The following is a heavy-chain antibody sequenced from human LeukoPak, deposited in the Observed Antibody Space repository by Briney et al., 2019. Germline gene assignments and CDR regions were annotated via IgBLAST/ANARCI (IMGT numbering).Heavy chain of an antibody. CDR3: ARGPYCSSTSCSYYYYMDV. CDR1: GYIFTSYD. D-gene: IGHD2-2*01. J-gene: IGHJ6*03. Sequence: ASVKVSCKASGYIFTSYDINWVRQATGQGLEWMGWMNPNSGNTGYAQKFQGRVTITRNTSISTAYMELSSLRSEGTAVYYCARGPYCSSTSCSYYYYMDVWGKGTRSPSP. CDR2: MNPNSGNT. V-gene: IGHV1-8*03.